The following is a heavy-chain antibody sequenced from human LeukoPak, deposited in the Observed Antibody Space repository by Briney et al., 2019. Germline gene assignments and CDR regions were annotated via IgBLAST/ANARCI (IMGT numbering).Heavy chain of an antibody. CDR2: IYYSGST. CDR3: ARGNSGSYLGLPYFQH. V-gene: IGHV4-59*01. CDR1: GGSISSYY. D-gene: IGHD1-26*01. Sequence: PSETLSLTCTVSGGSISSYYWSWIRQPPGKGLEWIGYIYYSGSTNYNPSLKSRVTISVDTSKNQFSLKLSSVTAADTAVYYCARGNSGSYLGLPYFQHWGQGTLVTVSS. J-gene: IGHJ1*01.